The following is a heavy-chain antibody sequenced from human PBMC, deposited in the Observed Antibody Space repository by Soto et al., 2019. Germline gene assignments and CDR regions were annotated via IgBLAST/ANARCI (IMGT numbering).Heavy chain of an antibody. CDR1: GGSISSSGYY. V-gene: IGHV4-39*01. CDR2: MFYGGST. J-gene: IGHJ4*02. D-gene: IGHD3-3*02. CDR3: ARLPSRHLVDY. Sequence: SETLSLTCTVSGGSISSSGYYWGWIRQPPGKGLEWIGSMFYGGSTYYNPSLKSRVTVSVDTSKNQFSLNLRSVTAADTAVYYCARLPSRHLVDYWGQGTLVTVSS.